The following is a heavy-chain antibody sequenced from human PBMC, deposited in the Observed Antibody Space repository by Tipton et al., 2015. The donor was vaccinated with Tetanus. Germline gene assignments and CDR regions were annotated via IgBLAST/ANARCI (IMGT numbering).Heavy chain of an antibody. CDR2: IYNSGNT. D-gene: IGHD6-13*01. CDR3: ARGWGSSWYYFDY. Sequence: TLSLTCTVSGAPISSYYWSWIRQPPGNGLEWIGYIYNSGNTNYNPSLKSRVTMSVDTSKRQFSLKLNSVTAADTAVYYCARGWGSSWYYFDYWGQGILVTVSS. V-gene: IGHV4-59*12. CDR1: GAPISSYY. J-gene: IGHJ4*02.